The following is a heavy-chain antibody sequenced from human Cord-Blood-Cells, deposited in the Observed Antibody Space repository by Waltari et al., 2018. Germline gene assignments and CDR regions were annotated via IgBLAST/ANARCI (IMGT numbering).Heavy chain of an antibody. J-gene: IGHJ6*02. V-gene: IGHV5-51*01. Sequence: EVQLVQSGAEVKKPGESLKISCKGSGYSFTRYWIGWVRQMPGQGLEWMGIIYPGDSDTRYSPSFQGQVTISADKSISTAYLQWSSLKASDTAMYYCARHNAGRRDCSGGSCYYYYYGMDVWGQGTTVTVSS. CDR1: GYSFTRYW. CDR3: ARHNAGRRDCSGGSCYYYYYGMDV. D-gene: IGHD2-15*01. CDR2: IYPGDSDT.